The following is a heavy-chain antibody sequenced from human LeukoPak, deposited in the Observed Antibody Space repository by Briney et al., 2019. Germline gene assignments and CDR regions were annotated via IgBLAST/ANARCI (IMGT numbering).Heavy chain of an antibody. CDR2: IFYSGST. D-gene: IGHD6-19*01. J-gene: IGHJ4*02. CDR1: GGSINCYY. Sequence: SETLSLACTVSGGSINCYYSSWIRQPPGKGLEWIGYIFYSGSTNYNPSLKSRVTISVDTSKNQFSLKLSSVTAADTAIYYCARRITTSGWYRDDYWGQGTLVTVSS. V-gene: IGHV4-59*08. CDR3: ARRITTSGWYRDDY.